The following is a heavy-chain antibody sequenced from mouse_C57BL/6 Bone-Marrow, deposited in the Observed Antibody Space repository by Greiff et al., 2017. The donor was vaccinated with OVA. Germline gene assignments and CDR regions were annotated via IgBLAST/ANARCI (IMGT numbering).Heavy chain of an antibody. V-gene: IGHV1-59*01. Sequence: VQLQQPGAELVRPGTSVKLSCKASGYTFTSYWMHWVKQRPGQGLEWIGVIDPSDSYHNYNQKFKGKATLTVDKSSSSAYMQLSILTSEDSAVYYGARRDYCNYEGFDDWGQGTTLTVSS. J-gene: IGHJ2*01. CDR1: GYTFTSYW. D-gene: IGHD2-1*01. CDR3: ARRDYCNYEGFDD. CDR2: IDPSDSYH.